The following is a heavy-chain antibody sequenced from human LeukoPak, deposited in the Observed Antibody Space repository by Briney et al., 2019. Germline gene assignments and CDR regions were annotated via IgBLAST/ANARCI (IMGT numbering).Heavy chain of an antibody. Sequence: SETLSLTCTVSGGSISSGSYYWSWIRQPAGKGLEWIGRIYTSGSTNYNPSLKSRVTISVDTSKNQFSLKLSSVTAADTAVYYCAREDYDILTGYPRFAPWGQVTLVTVSS. CDR3: AREDYDILTGYPRFAP. V-gene: IGHV4-61*02. J-gene: IGHJ5*02. D-gene: IGHD3-9*01. CDR1: GGSISSGSYY. CDR2: IYTSGST.